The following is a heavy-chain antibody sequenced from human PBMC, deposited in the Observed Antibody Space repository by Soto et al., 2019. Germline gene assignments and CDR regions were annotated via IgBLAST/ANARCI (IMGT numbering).Heavy chain of an antibody. V-gene: IGHV3-64*04. D-gene: IGHD6-6*01. CDR2: IRGNGDPP. J-gene: IGHJ4*02. Sequence: PGGSLRLSCSASGFTSSSYAMHWVRQAPGKGLEYVSGIRGNGDPPFYADSVKGRFTISRDNSKNTLSLQMTALRVEDSSVYYCTKSSGGSSSVGMDYWGPGTLVTVSS. CDR3: TKSSGGSSSVGMDY. CDR1: GFTSSSYA.